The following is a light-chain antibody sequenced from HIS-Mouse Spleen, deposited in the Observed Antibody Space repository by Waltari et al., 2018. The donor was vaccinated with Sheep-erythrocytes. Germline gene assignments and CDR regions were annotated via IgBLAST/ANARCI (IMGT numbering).Light chain of an antibody. CDR1: QSLLHSNGYNY. CDR2: LGS. Sequence: DIVMTQSPIFLPVTPGEPAPIPCRSSQSLLHSNGYNYLDWYLQKPGQSPQLLIYLGSNRASGVPDRFSGSGSGTDFTLKISRVEAEDVGVYYCMQALQTPWTFGQGTKVEIK. J-gene: IGKJ1*01. V-gene: IGKV2-28*01. CDR3: MQALQTPWT.